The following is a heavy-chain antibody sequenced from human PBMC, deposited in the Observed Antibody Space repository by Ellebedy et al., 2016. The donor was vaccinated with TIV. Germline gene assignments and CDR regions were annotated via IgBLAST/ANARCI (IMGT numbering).Heavy chain of an antibody. CDR1: GGSTSSSSYY. J-gene: IGHJ4*02. Sequence: SETLSLXXTVSGGSTSSSSYYWGWIRQPPWQGLEWIGSIYYSGSTYYNPSLKSRVTISVDRSKNQFSLKLSSVTAADTAVYYCARGGRTYYYGSGSYLNPFDYWGQGTLVTVSS. CDR3: ARGGRTYYYGSGSYLNPFDY. CDR2: IYYSGST. D-gene: IGHD3-10*01. V-gene: IGHV4-39*07.